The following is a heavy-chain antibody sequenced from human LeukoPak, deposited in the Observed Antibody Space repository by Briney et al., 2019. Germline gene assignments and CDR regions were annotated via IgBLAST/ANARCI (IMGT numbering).Heavy chain of an antibody. Sequence: SETLSLTCTVSGGSISSYYWSWIRQPPGKGLEWIGYIYYSGSTNYNPSLKSRVTISVDTSKNQFSLKLSSVTAADTAVYYCARRSRDGYKFDYWGQGTLVTVSS. J-gene: IGHJ4*02. CDR3: ARRSRDGYKFDY. D-gene: IGHD5-24*01. CDR1: GGSISSYY. CDR2: IYYSGST. V-gene: IGHV4-59*08.